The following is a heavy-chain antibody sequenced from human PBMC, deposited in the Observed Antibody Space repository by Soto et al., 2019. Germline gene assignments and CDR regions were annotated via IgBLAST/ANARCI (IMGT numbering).Heavy chain of an antibody. V-gene: IGHV4-31*03. D-gene: IGHD5-18*01. CDR1: GGSISSGGYY. J-gene: IGHJ4*02. CDR3: ARSGYSYGPNPLLY. CDR2: IYYSGST. Sequence: QVQLQESGPGLVKPSQTLSLTCTASGGSISSGGYYWSWIRQHPGKGLEWIGYIYYSGSTYYNPSLKSRVTISVDTSKNQCSLKLSSVTAADTAVYYCARSGYSYGPNPLLYWGQGTLVTVSS.